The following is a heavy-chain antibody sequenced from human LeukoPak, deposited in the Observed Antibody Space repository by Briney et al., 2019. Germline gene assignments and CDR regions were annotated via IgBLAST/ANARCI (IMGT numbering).Heavy chain of an antibody. CDR2: ISSSSSTI. J-gene: IGHJ6*02. CDR3: ARSSFGKKNYYYGMDV. Sequence: GGSLRLSCAASGFIFSDYSMDWVRQAPGRGLEWVSYISSSSSTIYYADSVKGRFTTSRDNSKNTLYLQMNSLRAEDTAVYYCARSSFGKKNYYYGMDVWGQGTTVTVSS. V-gene: IGHV3-48*01. CDR1: GFIFSDYS. D-gene: IGHD3-10*01.